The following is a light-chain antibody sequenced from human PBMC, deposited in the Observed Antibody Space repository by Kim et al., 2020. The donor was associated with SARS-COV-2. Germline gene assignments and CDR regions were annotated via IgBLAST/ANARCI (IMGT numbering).Light chain of an antibody. CDR3: MQALQTPPYT. J-gene: IGKJ2*01. CDR2: LGS. CDR1: QSLLHSNGYNY. V-gene: IGKV2-28*01. Sequence: DIVMTQSPLSLPVTPGEPASISCRSSQSLLHSNGYNYLDWYLQKPGQSPQLLIYLGSNRASGVPDRFSGSGSGTDFTLNISRVEAGGVWVYYCMQALQTPPYTFGQGTKLEI.